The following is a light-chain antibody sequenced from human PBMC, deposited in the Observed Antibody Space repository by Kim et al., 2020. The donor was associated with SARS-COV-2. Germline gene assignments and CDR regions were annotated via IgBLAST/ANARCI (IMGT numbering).Light chain of an antibody. CDR1: KLGDKS. V-gene: IGLV3-1*01. CDR2: QDS. Sequence: SYELTQPPSVSVSPGQTASITCSGEKLGDKSACWYQQKPGQSPVLVIYQDSKRPSGIPERFSGSNSGNTATLTIRGTQAMDEADYYCQAWDSSTAFFGGG. J-gene: IGLJ2*01. CDR3: QAWDSSTAF.